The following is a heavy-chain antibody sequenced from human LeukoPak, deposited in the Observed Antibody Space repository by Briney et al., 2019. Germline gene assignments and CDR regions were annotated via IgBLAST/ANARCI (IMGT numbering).Heavy chain of an antibody. CDR2: INHSGST. Sequence: SETLSLTCAAYGGSFSGYYWSWIRQPPGKGLEWIGEINHSGSTNYNPSLKSRVTISVDTSKNQFSLKLSSVTAADTAVYYCARAGAAVGINYWGQGTLVTVSS. CDR1: GGSFSGYY. J-gene: IGHJ4*02. CDR3: ARAGAAVGINY. V-gene: IGHV4-34*01. D-gene: IGHD6-13*01.